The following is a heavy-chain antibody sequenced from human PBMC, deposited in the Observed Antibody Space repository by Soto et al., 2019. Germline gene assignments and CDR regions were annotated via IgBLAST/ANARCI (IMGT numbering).Heavy chain of an antibody. CDR3: ARVEWDQLGYGMDA. Sequence: GSLSLSCAASGVNFSSYSMNWVRQAPGKGLEWVSYISSSSSTIYYADSVKGRFTISRDNAKNALYLQMNSLRDEDTAVYYCARVEWDQLGYGMDAWGQGTTVTVSS. CDR2: ISSSSSTI. CDR1: GVNFSSYS. D-gene: IGHD3-3*01. V-gene: IGHV3-48*02. J-gene: IGHJ6*02.